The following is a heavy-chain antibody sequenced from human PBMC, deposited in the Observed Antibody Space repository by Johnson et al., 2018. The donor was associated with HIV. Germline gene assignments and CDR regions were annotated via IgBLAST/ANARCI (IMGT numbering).Heavy chain of an antibody. D-gene: IGHD1-26*01. CDR2: IYNDGSRT. J-gene: IGHJ3*02. CDR3: ARDQYSGSHRRPGAFDI. Sequence: VQLVESGGGVVQPGGSLRLSCAASGFAFRTYWMVWVRQVPGKRPVWVARIYNDGSRTTYADSVRGRFTISRDNAKYTVDLQMNSLRVEDTAVYYCARDQYSGSHRRPGAFDIWGQGTMVTVSS. V-gene: IGHV3-74*03. CDR1: GFAFRTYW.